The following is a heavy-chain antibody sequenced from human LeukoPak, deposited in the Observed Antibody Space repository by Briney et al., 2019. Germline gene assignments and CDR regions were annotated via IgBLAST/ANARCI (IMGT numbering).Heavy chain of an antibody. J-gene: IGHJ4*02. CDR3: ASTSYCGGDCLSDY. Sequence: ASVKVSCKASGYTFTSYGITWVRQAPGQGLEWMGWISAYNGNTNYAQKLQGRVTMTTDTSTSTAYMELRSLRSDDTAVYYCASTSYCGGDCLSDYWGQGTLVTVSS. D-gene: IGHD2-21*02. CDR1: GYTFTSYG. V-gene: IGHV1-18*01. CDR2: ISAYNGNT.